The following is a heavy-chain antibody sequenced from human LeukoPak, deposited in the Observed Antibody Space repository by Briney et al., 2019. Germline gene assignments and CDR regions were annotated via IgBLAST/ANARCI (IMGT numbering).Heavy chain of an antibody. Sequence: PSETLSLTCDFSGDSLSGYYWSWLRQPPGKGLEWIAYRQSNGYTEYYPSLMSRVTISLDTSKRQLSLKLTSVTAADTAVYYCARVDIVATSSDYWGQGTLVTVSS. J-gene: IGHJ4*02. D-gene: IGHD5-12*01. CDR2: RQSNGYT. CDR1: GDSLSGYY. CDR3: ARVDIVATSSDY. V-gene: IGHV4-59*01.